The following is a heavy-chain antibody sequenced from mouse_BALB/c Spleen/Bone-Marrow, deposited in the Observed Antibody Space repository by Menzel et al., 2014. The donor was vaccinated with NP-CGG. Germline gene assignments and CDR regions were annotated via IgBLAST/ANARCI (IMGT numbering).Heavy chain of an antibody. CDR3: AYGNYGYAMDY. V-gene: IGHV1-4*01. J-gene: IGHJ4*01. CDR2: INPSSGYT. CDR1: GYTFTSYT. Sequence: QVQLQQSGAELARPGASVKMSCKASGYTFTSYTMHWVKQRPGQGLEWIGYINPSSGYTNYNQKFKDKATLTADKSSSTAYMQLRSLTSEDSAVYYCAYGNYGYAMDYWGQGTSVTVSS. D-gene: IGHD2-10*02.